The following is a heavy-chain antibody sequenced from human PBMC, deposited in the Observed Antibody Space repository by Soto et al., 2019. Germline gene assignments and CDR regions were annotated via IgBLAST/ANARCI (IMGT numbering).Heavy chain of an antibody. CDR3: ARDFWSGAELDY. D-gene: IGHD3-3*01. CDR2: IWYDGSNK. J-gene: IGHJ4*02. Sequence: GGSLRLSCAASGFTFSSYGMHWVRQAPGKGLEWVAVIWYDGSNKYYADSVKGRFTISRDNSKNTLYLQMNSLRAEDTAVYYCARDFWSGAELDYWGQGTLVTVSS. CDR1: GFTFSSYG. V-gene: IGHV3-33*01.